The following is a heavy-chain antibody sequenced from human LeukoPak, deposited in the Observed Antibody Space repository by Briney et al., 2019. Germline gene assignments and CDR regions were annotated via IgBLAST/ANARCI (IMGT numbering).Heavy chain of an antibody. D-gene: IGHD2-2*01. J-gene: IGHJ6*02. CDR3: ARVPGYCSSTSCYLPWYYYYGMDV. Sequence: ASVKVSCKASGYTFTSHDINWVRQATGQGLEWMGWMNPNSGNTGYAQKFQGRVTMTRNTSISTAYMELSSLRSEDTAVYYCARVPGYCSSTSCYLPWYYYYGMDVWGQGTTVTVSS. CDR1: GYTFTSHD. V-gene: IGHV1-8*01. CDR2: MNPNSGNT.